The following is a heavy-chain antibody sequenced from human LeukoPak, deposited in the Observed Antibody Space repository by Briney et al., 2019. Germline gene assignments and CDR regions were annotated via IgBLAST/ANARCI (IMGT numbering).Heavy chain of an antibody. Sequence: GGSLRLSCAASAFTFSSCAMHWVRQAPGKGLERVSSISGSGGSTYYADSVKGRFTISRDNSKNTLYLQMNSLRAEDTAVYHCAKDRGSTVTIWFDSWGQGTLVTVSS. D-gene: IGHD4-17*01. CDR3: AKDRGSTVTIWFDS. V-gene: IGHV3-23*01. J-gene: IGHJ5*01. CDR1: AFTFSSCA. CDR2: ISGSGGST.